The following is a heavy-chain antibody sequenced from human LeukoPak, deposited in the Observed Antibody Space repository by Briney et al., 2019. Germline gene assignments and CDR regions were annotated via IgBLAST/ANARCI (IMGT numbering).Heavy chain of an antibody. CDR3: ARDAAMADYYYYYMDV. CDR1: GFTFSNYW. Sequence: PGGSLRLSCAASGFTFSNYWMSWLRQAPGKGLEWVSYISSSSSTIYYADSVKGRFTISRDNAKNSLYLQMNSLRAEDTAVYYCARDAAMADYYYYYMDVWGKGTTVTVSS. D-gene: IGHD5-18*01. J-gene: IGHJ6*03. V-gene: IGHV3-48*01. CDR2: ISSSSSTI.